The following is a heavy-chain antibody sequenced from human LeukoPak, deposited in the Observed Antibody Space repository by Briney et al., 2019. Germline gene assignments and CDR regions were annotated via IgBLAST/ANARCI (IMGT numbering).Heavy chain of an antibody. V-gene: IGHV1-69*13. Sequence: SVKVSCKASGDTFSRYSISWVRQAPGQGLEWMVGIIPSFGTPNYAQKFQGRVTITADESTSTAYMELSSLRSEDTAVYYCARDARHRYCSSTSCYRGWLDPWGQGTLVTVSS. CDR3: ARDARHRYCSSTSCYRGWLDP. J-gene: IGHJ5*02. CDR2: IIPSFGTP. D-gene: IGHD2-2*01. CDR1: GDTFSRYS.